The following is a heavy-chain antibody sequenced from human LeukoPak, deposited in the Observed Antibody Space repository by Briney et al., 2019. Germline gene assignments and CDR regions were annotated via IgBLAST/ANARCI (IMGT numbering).Heavy chain of an antibody. CDR1: GGTFSSYA. CDR3: AGATIFGVVIAGYAFDI. D-gene: IGHD3-3*01. CDR2: IIPIFGTA. J-gene: IGHJ3*02. V-gene: IGHV1-69*13. Sequence: ASVKVSCKASGGTFSSYAISWVRQAPGQGLEWMGGIIPIFGTANYAQKFQGRVTITADESTSTAYMELSSLRSEDTAVYYCAGATIFGVVIAGYAFDIWAQGTMVTVSS.